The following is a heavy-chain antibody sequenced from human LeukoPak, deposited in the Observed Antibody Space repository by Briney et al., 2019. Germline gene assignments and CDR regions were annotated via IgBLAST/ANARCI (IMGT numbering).Heavy chain of an antibody. Sequence: SETLSLTCTVSGGSVSSISYYWGWVRQPPGKGLECIGIIYYSGSTFYNPSLKSRLTISVDTSKNQFSLQLSSVTAADTALYFCAREIFGARAFEYWGQGILVTVSS. D-gene: IGHD3-3*01. CDR3: AREIFGARAFEY. J-gene: IGHJ4*02. V-gene: IGHV4-39*07. CDR2: IYYSGST. CDR1: GGSVSSISYY.